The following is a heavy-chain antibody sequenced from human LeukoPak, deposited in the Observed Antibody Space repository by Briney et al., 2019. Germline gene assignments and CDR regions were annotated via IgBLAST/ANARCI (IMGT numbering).Heavy chain of an antibody. D-gene: IGHD3-22*01. V-gene: IGHV3-7*01. CDR2: IKQDGSEK. CDR1: GFTFSSYW. CDR3: AGYYYDSSGYYPYYFDY. J-gene: IGHJ4*02. Sequence: GGSLRLSCAASGFTFSSYWMSWVRQAPGKGLEWVANIKQDGSEKYYVDSVKGRFTISRDNAKNSLYLQMNSLRAEDTAVYYCAGYYYDSSGYYPYYFDYWGQGTLVTVSS.